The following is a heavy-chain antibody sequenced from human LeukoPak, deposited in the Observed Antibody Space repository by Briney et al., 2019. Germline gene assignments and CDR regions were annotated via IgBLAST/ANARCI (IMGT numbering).Heavy chain of an antibody. CDR3: ARRVLRFLEWSPTYGSGTDNWFDP. CDR1: GYSFTSYW. J-gene: IGHJ5*02. Sequence: GESLKISCKGSGYSFTSYWIGWVRQMPGKGLEWMGIIYPGDSDTRYSPSFQGQVAISADKSISTAYLQWSSLKASDTAMYYCARRVLRFLEWSPTYGSGTDNWFDPWGQGTLVTVSS. D-gene: IGHD3-3*01. CDR2: IYPGDSDT. V-gene: IGHV5-51*01.